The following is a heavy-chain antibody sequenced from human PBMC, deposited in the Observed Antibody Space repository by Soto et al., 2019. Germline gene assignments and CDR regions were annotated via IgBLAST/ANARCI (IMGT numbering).Heavy chain of an antibody. CDR2: ISSSGSTI. Sequence: GGSLRLSCAASGFTFSDYYMSWIRQAPGKGLEWVSYISSSGSTIYYADSVKGRFTISRDNAKNSLYLQMNSLRAEDTAVYYCARYCITTSCYSYYYYGMDVWGQGTTVTVSS. D-gene: IGHD2-2*01. J-gene: IGHJ6*02. CDR3: ARYCITTSCYSYYYYGMDV. V-gene: IGHV3-11*01. CDR1: GFTFSDYY.